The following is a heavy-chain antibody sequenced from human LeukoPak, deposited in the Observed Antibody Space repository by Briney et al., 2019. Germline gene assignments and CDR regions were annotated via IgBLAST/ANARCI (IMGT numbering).Heavy chain of an antibody. CDR3: ATDTPKLGPTSGAFDI. Sequence: ASVKVSCKVSGYTLTELSMHWVRQAPGKGLEWMGGFDPEDGETIYAQKFQGRVTMTEDTSTDTAYMELSSLRSEDTAVYYCATDTPKLGPTSGAFDIWGQGTMVTDSS. CDR1: GYTLTELS. J-gene: IGHJ3*02. V-gene: IGHV1-24*01. D-gene: IGHD1-26*01. CDR2: FDPEDGET.